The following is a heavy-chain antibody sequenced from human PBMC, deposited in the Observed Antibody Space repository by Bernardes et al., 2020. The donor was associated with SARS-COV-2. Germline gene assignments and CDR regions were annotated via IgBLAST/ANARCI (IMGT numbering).Heavy chain of an antibody. CDR1: GFTFGRHS. Sequence: GGSLRLSCAASGFTFGRHSMNWVRQAPGKGLEWLSHIRSSSGPIYYADSVKGRFTISRDDAKNSLYLQMNSLRADDTAVYYCATDSLGTFPGDALDIWGRGTMVTVSS. D-gene: IGHD1-7*01. V-gene: IGHV3-48*04. CDR3: ATDSLGTFPGDALDI. CDR2: IRSSSGPI. J-gene: IGHJ3*02.